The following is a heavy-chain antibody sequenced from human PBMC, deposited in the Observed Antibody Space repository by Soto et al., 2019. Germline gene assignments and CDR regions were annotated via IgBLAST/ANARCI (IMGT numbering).Heavy chain of an antibody. Sequence: XASLSLTCSIYSGSFSGYYWSWIGQPPGKGLEWIGEISQSGNTNYSPSLKSRVSISIDTSKKQFSLNLASVSAADTAVYYCARAPKVSGSSQTRPDLWGQGTLVTVSS. J-gene: IGHJ4*02. V-gene: IGHV4-34*01. CDR3: ARAPKVSGSSQTRPDL. CDR1: SGSFSGYY. D-gene: IGHD6-6*01. CDR2: ISQSGNT.